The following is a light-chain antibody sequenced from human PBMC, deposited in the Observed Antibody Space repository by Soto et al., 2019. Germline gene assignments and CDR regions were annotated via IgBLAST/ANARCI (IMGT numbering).Light chain of an antibody. V-gene: IGLV4-60*02. CDR3: ETWDFNTRV. J-gene: IGLJ3*02. CDR1: SGHSSYI. CDR2: LEGSGSY. Sequence: QPVLTQSSSASASLGSSVKLTCTLSSGHSSYIIAWHQQQPGKAPRYLMKLEGSGSYNKGSGVPDRFSGSSSGADRYLTISNPQFEDEADYYCETWDFNTRVFGGGTKVTVL.